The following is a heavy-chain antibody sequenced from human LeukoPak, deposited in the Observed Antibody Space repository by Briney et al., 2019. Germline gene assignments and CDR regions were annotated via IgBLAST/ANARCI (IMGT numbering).Heavy chain of an antibody. CDR3: AKGLLKSMRHSFSD. CDR1: GYTFTGYY. V-gene: IGHV1-2*02. CDR2: LNPNSCGT. Sequence: APVKVFCKASGYTFTGYYMHWVREAPGQGREGMGGLNPNSCGTIYAQIFQGRVTMTRDTSMSTPYREVRRLRSEDAAVYYCAKGLLKSMRHSFSDWGQGTLVTVSS. D-gene: IGHD2-8*01. J-gene: IGHJ4*02.